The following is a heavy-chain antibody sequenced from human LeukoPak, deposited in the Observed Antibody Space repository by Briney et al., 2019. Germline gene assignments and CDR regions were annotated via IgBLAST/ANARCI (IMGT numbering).Heavy chain of an antibody. CDR3: AKGLYYYDSSGFPA. CDR1: GFTFSSYG. V-gene: IGHV3-30*18. J-gene: IGHJ5*02. Sequence: PGGSLRLSCAASGFTFSSYGMHWVRQAPGKGLEWVAVISYDGSNKYYADSVKGRFIISRDNSKNTVYLQMNSLRAEDTAVYYCAKGLYYYDSSGFPAWGQGTLVTVSS. CDR2: ISYDGSNK. D-gene: IGHD3-22*01.